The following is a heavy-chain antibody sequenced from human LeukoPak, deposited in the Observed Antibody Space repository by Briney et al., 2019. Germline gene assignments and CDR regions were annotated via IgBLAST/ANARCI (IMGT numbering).Heavy chain of an antibody. CDR1: GGSISSYYW. D-gene: IGHD5-18*01. CDR2: IYWDDDK. CDR3: AHRLWLGCFDY. J-gene: IGHJ4*02. V-gene: IGHV2-5*05. Sequence: TLSLTCTVSGGSISSYYWSWIRQPPGKALEWLALIYWDDDKRYGPSLKSRLTITKDTSKNQVVLTMTNMDPVDTATYYCAHRLWLGCFDYWGQGTLVTVSS.